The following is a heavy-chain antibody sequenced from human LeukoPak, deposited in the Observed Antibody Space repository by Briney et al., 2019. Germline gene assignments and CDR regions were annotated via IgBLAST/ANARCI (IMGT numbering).Heavy chain of an antibody. CDR2: IGPSGNDI. Sequence: GGSLRLSCAASGFTFSDYYMNWIRQAPGKGLEWLSYIGPSGNDINYADSVRGRFTISRDNAKNSLFLQTSSLTAEDTAVYYCVKMARLADNWGQGTLVTVSS. CDR1: GFTFSDYY. D-gene: IGHD6-6*01. V-gene: IGHV3-11*04. J-gene: IGHJ4*02. CDR3: VKMARLADN.